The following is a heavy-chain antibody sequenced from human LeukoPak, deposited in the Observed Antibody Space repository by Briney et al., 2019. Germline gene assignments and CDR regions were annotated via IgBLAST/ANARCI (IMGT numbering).Heavy chain of an antibody. D-gene: IGHD4-17*01. V-gene: IGHV4-59*01. CDR2: IYYSGST. J-gene: IGHJ5*02. CDR3: ARTYGDYGDNWFDP. CDR1: GGSISSYY. Sequence: PSETLSLTCTVSGGSISSYYWSWIRQPPGKGLEWIGYIYYSGSTNYNPSLKSRVTISVDTSKNQFSLKLSSVTAADTAEYYCARTYGDYGDNWFDPWGQGTLVTVSS.